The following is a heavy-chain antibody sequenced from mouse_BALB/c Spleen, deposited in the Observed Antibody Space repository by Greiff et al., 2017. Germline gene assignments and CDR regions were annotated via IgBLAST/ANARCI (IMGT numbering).Heavy chain of an antibody. CDR3: ARILGRMDY. V-gene: IGHV3-2*02. D-gene: IGHD4-1*01. CDR2: ISYSGST. Sequence: EVKVEESGPGLVKPSQSLSLTCTVTGYSITSDYAWNWIRQFPGNKLEWMGYISYSGSTSYNPSLKSRISITRDTSKNQFFLQLNSVTTEDTATYYCARILGRMDYWGQGTSVTVSS. J-gene: IGHJ4*01. CDR1: GYSITSDYA.